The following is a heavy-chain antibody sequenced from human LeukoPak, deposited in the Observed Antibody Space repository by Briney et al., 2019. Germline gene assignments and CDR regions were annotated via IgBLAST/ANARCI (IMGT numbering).Heavy chain of an antibody. J-gene: IGHJ5*02. CDR2: MNPNSGNT. CDR1: GYTFTSYD. D-gene: IGHD6-19*01. V-gene: IGHV1-8*01. CDR3: ARGSSIAVAVVVGRFYWFDP. Sequence: ASVKVSCKASGYTFTSYDINWVRQATGQGLEWMGWMNPNSGNTGYAQKFQGRATMTRNTSISTAYMELSSLRSEDTAVYYCARGSSIAVAVVVGRFYWFDPWGQGTLVTVSS.